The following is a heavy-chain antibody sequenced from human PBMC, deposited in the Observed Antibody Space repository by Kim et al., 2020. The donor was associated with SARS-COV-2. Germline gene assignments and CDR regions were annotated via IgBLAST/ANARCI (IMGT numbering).Heavy chain of an antibody. J-gene: IGHJ4*02. V-gene: IGHV4-39*01. CDR3: ARPLEYGGVDY. CDR2: T. D-gene: IGHD4-17*01. Sequence: TYYSPSLKSRVTISVDTSKNQFSLKLSSVTAADTAVYYCARPLEYGGVDYWGQGTLVTVSS.